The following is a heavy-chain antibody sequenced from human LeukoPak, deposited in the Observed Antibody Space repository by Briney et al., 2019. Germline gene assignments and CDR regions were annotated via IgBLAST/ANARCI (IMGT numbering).Heavy chain of an antibody. V-gene: IGHV3-48*03. CDR3: ARDKRGSDNYYFDY. D-gene: IGHD1-1*01. CDR2: ISSSGSTI. Sequence: GGSLRLSCAASGFTFSSYEMNWVRQAPGKGLEWVSYISSSGSTIYYADSVKGRFTISRDNAKNSLYLQMNSLRAEDTAVYYCARDKRGSDNYYFDYWGQGTLVTVSS. CDR1: GFTFSSYE. J-gene: IGHJ4*02.